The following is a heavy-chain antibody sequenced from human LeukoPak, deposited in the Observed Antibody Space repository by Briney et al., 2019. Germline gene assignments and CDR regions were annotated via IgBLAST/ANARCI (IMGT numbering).Heavy chain of an antibody. CDR2: IYYSGST. J-gene: IGHJ4*02. CDR3: ARGTTVTPTYFDY. CDR1: GGSIRSYY. V-gene: IGHV4-59*01. D-gene: IGHD4-17*01. Sequence: PSETLSLTCTVSGGSIRSYYWSWIRQPPGKGLEWIGDIYYSGSTNYNPSLKSRVTISVDTSTNQFSLKLSSVTAADTAVYYCARGTTVTPTYFDYWGQGTLVTVSS.